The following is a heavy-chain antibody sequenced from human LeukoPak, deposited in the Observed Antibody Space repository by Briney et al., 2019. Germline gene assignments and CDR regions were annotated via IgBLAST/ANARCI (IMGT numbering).Heavy chain of an antibody. CDR1: GYTFTGYY. CDR2: INPNSGGT. CDR3: ARYSSGYYCIDY. D-gene: IGHD3-22*01. Sequence: GASVKVSCKASGYTFTGYYMHWVRQAPGQGLEWMGWINPNSGGTNYAQKFQGRVTMARDTSISTAYMELSRLRSDDTAVYYCARYSSGYYCIDYWGQGTLVTVSS. J-gene: IGHJ4*02. V-gene: IGHV1-2*02.